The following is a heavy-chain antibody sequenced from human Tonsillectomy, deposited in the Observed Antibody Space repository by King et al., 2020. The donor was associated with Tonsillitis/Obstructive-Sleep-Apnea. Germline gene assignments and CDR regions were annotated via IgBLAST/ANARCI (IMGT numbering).Heavy chain of an antibody. D-gene: IGHD3-16*02. V-gene: IGHV3-33*01. CDR2: IWYDGSNK. J-gene: IGHJ3*02. CDR1: GFTFSSYG. CDR3: ARGMGDYVWGSYRTRGAFDI. Sequence: VQLVESGGGVVQPGRSLRLSCAASGFTFSSYGMHWVRQAPGKGLEWVAVIWYDGSNKYYADSVKVRFTISRDNSKNTLYLQMNSLRAEDTAVYYWARGMGDYVWGSYRTRGAFDIWGQGTMVTVSS.